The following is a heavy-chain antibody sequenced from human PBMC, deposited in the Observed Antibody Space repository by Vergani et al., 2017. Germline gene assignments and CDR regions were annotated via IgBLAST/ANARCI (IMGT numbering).Heavy chain of an antibody. CDR2: IYYSGST. CDR1: GGSISSGGYY. CDR3: ARDGYYYDSRMRPDPLNYWYFDL. J-gene: IGHJ2*01. Sequence: QVQLQESGPGLVKPSQTLSLTCTVSGGSISSGGYYWSWIRQHPGKGLEWIGYIYYSGSTNYNPSLKSRVTISVDTSKNQFSLKLSSVTAADTAVYYCARDGYYYDSRMRPDPLNYWYFDLWGRGTLVTVSS. D-gene: IGHD3-22*01. V-gene: IGHV4-31*03.